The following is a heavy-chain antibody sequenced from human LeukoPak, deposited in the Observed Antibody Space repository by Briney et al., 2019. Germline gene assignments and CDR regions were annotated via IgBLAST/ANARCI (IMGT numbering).Heavy chain of an antibody. D-gene: IGHD3-22*01. CDR2: IIPIFGTA. V-gene: IGHV1-69*05. J-gene: IGHJ1*01. Sequence: ASVKVSCKASGYTFTGYYMNWVRQAPGQGLEWMGRIIPIFGTANYAQKFQGRVTITTDESTSTAYMELSSLRSEDTAVYYCASFYDSSGYSPEYFQHWGQGTLVTVSS. CDR1: GYTFTGYY. CDR3: ASFYDSSGYSPEYFQH.